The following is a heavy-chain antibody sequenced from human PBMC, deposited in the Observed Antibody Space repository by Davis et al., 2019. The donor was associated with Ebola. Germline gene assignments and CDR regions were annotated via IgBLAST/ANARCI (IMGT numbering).Heavy chain of an antibody. CDR1: GYTFTSYY. V-gene: IGHV1-69*02. CDR2: IIPILGIA. D-gene: IGHD4-17*01. J-gene: IGHJ4*02. CDR3: AHGDYGAGY. Sequence: AASVKVSCKASGYTFTSYYMHWVRQAPGQGLEWMGRIIPILGIANYAQKFQGRVTITADKSTSTAYMELSSLRSEDTAVYYCAHGDYGAGYWGQGTLVTVSS.